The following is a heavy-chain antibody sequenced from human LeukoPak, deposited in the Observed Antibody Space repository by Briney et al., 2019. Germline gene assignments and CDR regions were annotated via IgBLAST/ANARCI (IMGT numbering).Heavy chain of an antibody. CDR3: AKDRYGYVEFFDY. V-gene: IGHV3-23*01. D-gene: IGHD5-12*01. J-gene: IGHJ4*02. CDR1: GFTFSTYW. CDR2: ISGSGGST. Sequence: GGSLRFSCAASGFTFSTYWMSWVRQAPGKGLEWVSAISGSGGSTYYADSVKGRFTISRDNSKNTLYLQVNSLRAEDTAVYYYAKDRYGYVEFFDYSGQGTLVTVSS.